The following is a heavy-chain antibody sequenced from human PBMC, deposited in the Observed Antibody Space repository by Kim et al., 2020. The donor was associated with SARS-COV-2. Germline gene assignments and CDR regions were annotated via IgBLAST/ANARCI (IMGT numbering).Heavy chain of an antibody. D-gene: IGHD3-10*01. V-gene: IGHV3-21*01. J-gene: IGHJ4*02. Sequence: GGSLRLSCAASGFTFSSYSMNWVRQAPGKGLEWVSSISSSSSYIYYADSVKGRFTISRDNAKNSLYLQMNSLRAEDTAVYYCARDGARITMVRGVENFDYWGQGTLVTVSS. CDR2: ISSSSSYI. CDR1: GFTFSSYS. CDR3: ARDGARITMVRGVENFDY.